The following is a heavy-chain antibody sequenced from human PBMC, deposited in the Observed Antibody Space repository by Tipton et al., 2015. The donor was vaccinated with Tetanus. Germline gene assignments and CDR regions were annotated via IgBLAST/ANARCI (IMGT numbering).Heavy chain of an antibody. CDR1: GYTFTSYG. Sequence: QLVQSGAEVKKPGASVKVSCKASGYTFTSYGLNWVRKAAGRGFEWMGWLNPKSGRAAYAPRFQGRVTMTTNTSITTAFMEVASRTCGDGAVFSGAGGSSIRPGPEFGGHGPSVPVSS. CDR3: AGGSSIRPGPEF. D-gene: IGHD2-2*01. J-gene: IGHJ6*02. CDR2: LNPKSGRA. V-gene: IGHV1-8*02.